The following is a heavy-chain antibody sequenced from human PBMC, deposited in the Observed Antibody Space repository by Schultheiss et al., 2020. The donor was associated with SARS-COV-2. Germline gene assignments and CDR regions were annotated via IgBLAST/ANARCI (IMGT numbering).Heavy chain of an antibody. J-gene: IGHJ4*02. Sequence: GGSLRLSCAASGFTFSNAWMSWVRQAPGKGLEWVGFIRSKAYGGTTEYAASVKGRFTISRDDSKSIAYLQMNSLKTEDTAVYYCTRDLPGRLAAAGTYYFDYWGQGTLVTVSS. CDR3: TRDLPGRLAAAGTYYFDY. CDR1: GFTFSNAW. CDR2: IRSKAYGGTT. D-gene: IGHD6-13*01. V-gene: IGHV3-49*04.